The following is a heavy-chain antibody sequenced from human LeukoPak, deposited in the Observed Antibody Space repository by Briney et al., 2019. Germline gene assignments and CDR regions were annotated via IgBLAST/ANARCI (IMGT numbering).Heavy chain of an antibody. V-gene: IGHV4-34*01. CDR1: GGSFSGYY. CDR2: INHSGST. J-gene: IGHJ5*02. D-gene: IGHD6-13*01. Sequence: SETLSLTCAVYGGSFSGYYWSWIRQPPGKGLEWIGEINHSGSTNFNPSLKSRVTISVDTSKNQFSLKLSSVTAADTAVYYCARGIGYSSSWYRRNWFDPWGQGTLVTVSS. CDR3: ARGIGYSSSWYRRNWFDP.